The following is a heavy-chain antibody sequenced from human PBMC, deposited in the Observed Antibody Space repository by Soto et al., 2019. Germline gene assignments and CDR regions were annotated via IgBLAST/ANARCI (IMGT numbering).Heavy chain of an antibody. CDR3: ARTTAAIHLNY. Sequence: SETLSLTCAVYGGSLSGNYWGWIRQPPGKGLEWIGETHHSGSTAYNPSLKSRVTISVDTSRNQLSLKLKSVTAADTAVYYCARTTAAIHLNYWSQGTLVTVSS. CDR2: THHSGST. CDR1: GGSLSGNY. J-gene: IGHJ4*02. V-gene: IGHV4-34*01. D-gene: IGHD2-21*02.